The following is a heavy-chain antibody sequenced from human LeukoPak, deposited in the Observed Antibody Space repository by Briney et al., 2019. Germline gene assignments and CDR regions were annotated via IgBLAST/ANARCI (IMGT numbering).Heavy chain of an antibody. CDR1: GLTYSDAW. CDR2: IRQDGSDK. CDR3: ARDGYASGSHDY. Sequence: PGGSLRLSCAVFGLTYSDAWMTWVRQAPGKGLEWVANIRQDGSDKHYVDSVKGRFTISRDNAKNSLYLQMNSLTAEDTAVYYCARDGYASGSHDYWGQGTLVTVSS. D-gene: IGHD3-10*01. V-gene: IGHV3-7*04. J-gene: IGHJ4*02.